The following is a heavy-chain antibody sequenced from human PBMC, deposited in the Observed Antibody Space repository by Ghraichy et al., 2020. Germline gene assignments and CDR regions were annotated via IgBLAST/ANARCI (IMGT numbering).Heavy chain of an antibody. D-gene: IGHD7-27*01. V-gene: IGHV6-1*01. CDR1: GDSVSSNSAA. Sequence: LSLTCAISGDSVSSNSAAWNWIRQSPSRGLEWLGRTYYRSKWYNDYAVSVKSRITINPDTSKNQFSLQLNSVTPEDTAVYYCARAADRVKLGGGGMDVWGQGTTVTVSS. J-gene: IGHJ6*02. CDR2: TYYRSKWYN. CDR3: ARAADRVKLGGGGMDV.